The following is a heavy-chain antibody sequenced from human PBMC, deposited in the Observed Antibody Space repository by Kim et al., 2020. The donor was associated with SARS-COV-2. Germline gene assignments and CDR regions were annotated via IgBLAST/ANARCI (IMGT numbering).Heavy chain of an antibody. J-gene: IGHJ4*02. CDR3: ARDEGRGTPFDY. V-gene: IGHV1-18*04. CDR1: GYTFTSYG. CDR2: ISGYNDNT. Sequence: ASVKVSCKTSGYTFTSYGISWVRQAPGQGLEWLGWISGYNDNTNYAQKVRGRVIMTTDTSTSTAYMELGSLNSDDTAIYYCARDEGRGTPFDYWGQGTLVTVSS. D-gene: IGHD2-15*01.